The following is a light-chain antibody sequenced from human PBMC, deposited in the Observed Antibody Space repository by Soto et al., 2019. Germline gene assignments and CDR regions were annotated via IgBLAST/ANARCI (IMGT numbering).Light chain of an antibody. Sequence: QSALTRPASVSGSPGQSITISCTGTSSDVGGYNYDSWYQQHPGKAPKLIIYEVSNRPSGISNRFSGSKSGNTASLTISGLQAEDDADYYCSSYTSSSTRVFGVGTKVTVL. CDR3: SSYTSSSTRV. CDR2: EVS. V-gene: IGLV2-14*01. CDR1: SSDVGGYNY. J-gene: IGLJ3*02.